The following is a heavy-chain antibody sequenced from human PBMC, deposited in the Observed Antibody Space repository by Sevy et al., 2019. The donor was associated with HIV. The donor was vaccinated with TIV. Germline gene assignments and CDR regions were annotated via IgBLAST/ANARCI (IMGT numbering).Heavy chain of an antibody. D-gene: IGHD2-8*01. CDR1: GFTFSKYS. J-gene: IGHJ4*02. CDR2: FSFGCGRI. V-gene: IGHV3-23*01. CDR3: AREGCTKPHDY. Sequence: GGFLRLSCEASGFTFSKYSMSWVRQAPGKGLEWVSTFSFGCGRINYADSVKGRFTISRDDSKNTLYLQMNSLGAEDTAVYYCAREGCTKPHDYWGQGTLVTVSS.